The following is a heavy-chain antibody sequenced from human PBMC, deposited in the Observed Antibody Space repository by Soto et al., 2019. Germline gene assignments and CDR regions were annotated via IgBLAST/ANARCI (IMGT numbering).Heavy chain of an antibody. J-gene: IGHJ4*02. D-gene: IGHD3-10*02. Sequence: GASVKVSCKASGYTFTSYGISWVRQAPGRGLEWMGWISAYNGNTNYAQKLQGRVTMTTDTSTSTAYMELRGLRSDDTAVYYCASFPLFRQLLGYIDYWGQGTLVTVSS. CDR3: ASFPLFRQLLGYIDY. CDR1: GYTFTSYG. CDR2: ISAYNGNT. V-gene: IGHV1-18*01.